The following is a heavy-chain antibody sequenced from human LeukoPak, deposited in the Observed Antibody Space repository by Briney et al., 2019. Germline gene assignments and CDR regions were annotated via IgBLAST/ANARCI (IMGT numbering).Heavy chain of an antibody. CDR3: ASLNYYDSSGYYESLTPPDY. CDR2: ISSSSSYI. J-gene: IGHJ4*02. Sequence: GGSLRLSCAASGFTLSSYSMNWVRQAPGKGLEWVSSISSSSSYIYYADSVKGRFTISRDNAKNSLYLQMNSLRAEDTAVYYCASLNYYDSSGYYESLTPPDYWGQGTLVTVSS. D-gene: IGHD3-22*01. CDR1: GFTLSSYS. V-gene: IGHV3-21*01.